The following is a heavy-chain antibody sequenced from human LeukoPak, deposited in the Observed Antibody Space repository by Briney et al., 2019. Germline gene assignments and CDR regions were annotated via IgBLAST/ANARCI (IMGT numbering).Heavy chain of an antibody. V-gene: IGHV4-34*01. CDR3: ARRGTGDVSSGCFDY. CDR2: INHSGST. D-gene: IGHD3-22*01. CDR1: GGSFNYYY. J-gene: IGHJ4*02. Sequence: PSETLSLTCAVYGGSFNYYYWSWIRQPPGKGLEWIGEINHSGSTNYNPSLKSRVTISVDTSKNQFSLKLSSVTAADTAVYYCARRGTGDVSSGCFDYWGQGTLVTVSS.